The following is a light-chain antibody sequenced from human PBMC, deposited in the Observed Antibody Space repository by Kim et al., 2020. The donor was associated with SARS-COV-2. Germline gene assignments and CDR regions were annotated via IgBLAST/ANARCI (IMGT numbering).Light chain of an antibody. V-gene: IGKV3-20*01. J-gene: IGKJ4*01. CDR3: QQQASEVT. CDR2: GAS. CDR1: QSVSSSY. Sequence: LSPGERATLSCRASQSVSSSYLAWYQQKPGQAPRLLIYGASSRATGIPDRFSGSGSGTDFTLTISRLEPEDFAVYYCQQQASEVTFGGGTKVDIK.